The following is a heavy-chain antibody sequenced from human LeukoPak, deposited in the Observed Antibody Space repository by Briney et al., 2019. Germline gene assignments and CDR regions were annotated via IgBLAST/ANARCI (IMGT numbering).Heavy chain of an antibody. CDR2: ISGGGGST. V-gene: IGHV3-23*01. CDR1: GFTFSSFA. D-gene: IGHD6-19*01. J-gene: IGHJ1*01. CDR3: ASAKLTVAGPFQH. Sequence: PGGSLRLSCAASGFTFSSFAMSWVRQAPGKGLEWVPAISGGGGSTFYADLVKGRFTISRDNSENTLYLQMNSLRAEDTAVYYCASAKLTVAGPFQHWGQGALVTVSS.